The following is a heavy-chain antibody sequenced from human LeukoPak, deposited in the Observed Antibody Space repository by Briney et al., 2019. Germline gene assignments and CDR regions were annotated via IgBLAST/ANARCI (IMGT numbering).Heavy chain of an antibody. CDR3: STARIGY. Sequence: GGSLRLACEASGVSLSMSGMNWVRQAPGKGLEWVSYISYSSDLMSYVDSVKGRFTVSRDNAKNSLFLQMNSLRDEDTAVYYCSTARIGYWGQGTLVTVSS. CDR2: ISYSSDLM. V-gene: IGHV3-48*02. D-gene: IGHD1-14*01. CDR1: GVSLSMSG. J-gene: IGHJ4*02.